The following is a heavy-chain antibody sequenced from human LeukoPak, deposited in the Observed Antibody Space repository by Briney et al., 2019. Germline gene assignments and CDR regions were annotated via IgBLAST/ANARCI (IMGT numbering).Heavy chain of an antibody. CDR1: GFTFTDYY. V-gene: IGHV1-2*02. D-gene: IGHD5-18*01. CDR2: INPNSGGT. J-gene: IGHJ4*02. CDR3: AREDRYSYHF. Sequence: GASVKVSCKASGFTFTDYYMHWVRQAPGQGLEWMGWINPNSGGTSYAQKFQGRVSMTRDTSIRTAYMELSSLRSDDTAVYYCAREDRYSYHFWGQGTLVTVSS.